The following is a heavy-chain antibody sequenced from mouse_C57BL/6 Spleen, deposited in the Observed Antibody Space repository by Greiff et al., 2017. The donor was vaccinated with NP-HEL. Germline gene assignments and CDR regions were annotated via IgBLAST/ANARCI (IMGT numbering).Heavy chain of an antibody. CDR2: ISYDGSN. CDR1: GYSITSGYY. D-gene: IGHD1-1*01. CDR3: AREDYYYGSSYGFAY. V-gene: IGHV3-6*01. Sequence: DVQLQESGPGLVKPSQSLSLTCSVTGYSITSGYYWNWIRQFPGNKLEWMGYISYDGSNNYNPSLKNRISITRDTSKNQFFLKLNSVTTEDTATYYCAREDYYYGSSYGFAYWGQGTLVTVSA. J-gene: IGHJ3*01.